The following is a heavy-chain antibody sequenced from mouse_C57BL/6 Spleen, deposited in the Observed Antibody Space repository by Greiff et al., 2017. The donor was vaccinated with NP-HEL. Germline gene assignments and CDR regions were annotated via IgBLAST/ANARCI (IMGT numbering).Heavy chain of an antibody. J-gene: IGHJ3*01. CDR2: AHPCNSDT. CDR3: ARTDGNYDYDGLGY. CDR1: GYTFTSYG. D-gene: IGHD2-4*01. Sequence: QVPLQQPGAELVQPAASVRLACKASGYTFTSYGMDWVKHRPGQGMEWIGLAHPCNSDTNYNETFKSKPTMSVETSTSTAYMQLSSLTSEDSAIYYCARTDGNYDYDGLGYWGQGTLVTVSA. V-gene: IGHV1-64*01.